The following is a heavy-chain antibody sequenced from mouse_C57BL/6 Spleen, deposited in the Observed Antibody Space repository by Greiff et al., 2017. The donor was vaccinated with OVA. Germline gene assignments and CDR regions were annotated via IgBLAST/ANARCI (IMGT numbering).Heavy chain of an antibody. J-gene: IGHJ1*03. Sequence: VQLKQSGAELVRPGASVKLSCTASGFNIKDDYMHWVKQRPEQGLEWIGWIDPENGDTEYASKFQGKATITADTSSNTAYLQLSSLTSEDTAVYYCTTRSYYGSSPYWYFDVWGTGTTVTVSS. D-gene: IGHD1-1*01. CDR3: TTRSYYGSSPYWYFDV. CDR2: IDPENGDT. CDR1: GFNIKDDY. V-gene: IGHV14-4*01.